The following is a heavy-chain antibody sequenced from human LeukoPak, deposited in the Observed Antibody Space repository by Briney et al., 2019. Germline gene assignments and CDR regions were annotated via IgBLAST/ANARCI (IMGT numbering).Heavy chain of an antibody. Sequence: GGSLRLSCAASGFTFSSYWMSWVRQAPGKGLECVANIKQDGSEKYYVDSVKGRFTISRDNAKNSLYLQMNSLRAEDTAVYYCARGGNYDFWSGYSPNFDYWGQGTLVTVSS. V-gene: IGHV3-7*01. CDR3: ARGGNYDFWSGYSPNFDY. CDR2: IKQDGSEK. J-gene: IGHJ4*02. CDR1: GFTFSSYW. D-gene: IGHD3-3*01.